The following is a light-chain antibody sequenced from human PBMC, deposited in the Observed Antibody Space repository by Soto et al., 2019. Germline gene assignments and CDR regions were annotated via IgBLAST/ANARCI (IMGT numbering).Light chain of an antibody. CDR2: GAS. J-gene: IGKJ1*01. V-gene: IGKV3-20*01. CDR1: PSVSSSY. CDR3: QQYST. Sequence: EIVLTQSPGTLSLSPGERATLSCRASPSVSSSYLAWYQQKPGQAPRLLIYGASSRATGIPDRFSGSGSGTDFTLTISRLEPEDFAVYYCQQYSTFGQGTKVDIK.